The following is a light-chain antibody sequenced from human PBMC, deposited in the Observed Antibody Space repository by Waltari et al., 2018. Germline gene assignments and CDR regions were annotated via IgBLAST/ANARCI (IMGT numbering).Light chain of an antibody. Sequence: QSALTQPASVSGSPGPSITISCSGTDSDVGAYAFVSWYQQHPGNAPHLIIYEVSNRPSGISNRFSASKSGNTASLTISGLQAEDEADYYCSSYTTSSAPGVFGTGTRVTVL. CDR1: DSDVGAYAF. V-gene: IGLV2-14*01. CDR2: EVS. CDR3: SSYTTSSAPGV. J-gene: IGLJ1*01.